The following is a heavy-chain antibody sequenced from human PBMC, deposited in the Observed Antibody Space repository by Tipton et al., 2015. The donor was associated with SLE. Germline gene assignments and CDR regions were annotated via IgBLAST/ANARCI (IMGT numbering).Heavy chain of an antibody. CDR1: GDSITRSSFY. CDR2: IYYSGTAH. V-gene: IGHV4-39*07. Sequence: LRLSCTVSGDSITRSSFYWGWIRQPPGKGLEWIGSIYYSGTAHYENPSLKSRVTISIDTSNNQFSLRLTSVTAADTAMFYCASGTLEWSHEPDYWGQGTLVTVSS. CDR3: ASGTLEWSHEPDY. J-gene: IGHJ4*02. D-gene: IGHD3-3*01.